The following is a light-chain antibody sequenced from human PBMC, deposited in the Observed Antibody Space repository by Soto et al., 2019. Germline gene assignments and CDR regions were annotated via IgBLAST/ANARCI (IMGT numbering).Light chain of an antibody. V-gene: IGLV7-43*01. J-gene: IGLJ3*02. CDR3: LLYFDGATV. Sequence: QAVVTQEPSLTVSPGGTVTLTCASSTGAVTSGYYPGWFQQRPGQAPTSLIHSTSIKHSWTPARFSGSLLGGKAALTLSAVQPEDEADQYCLLYFDGATVFGGGTKLTV. CDR2: STS. CDR1: TGAVTSGYY.